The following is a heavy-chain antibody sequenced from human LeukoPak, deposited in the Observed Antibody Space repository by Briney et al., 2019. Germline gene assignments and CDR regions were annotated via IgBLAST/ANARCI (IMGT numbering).Heavy chain of an antibody. D-gene: IGHD2-2*02. V-gene: IGHV4-34*01. Sequence: SETLSLTCAVYGGSFSGYYWSWIRQPPGKGLEWIGEINHSGSTNYNPSLKSRVTISVDTSKNQFSLKLSSVTAADTAVYYCARGRRYCSSTSCYSRSLYYYYYMDVWGKGTTVTVSS. J-gene: IGHJ6*03. CDR1: GGSFSGYY. CDR3: ARGRRYCSSTSCYSRSLYYYYYMDV. CDR2: INHSGST.